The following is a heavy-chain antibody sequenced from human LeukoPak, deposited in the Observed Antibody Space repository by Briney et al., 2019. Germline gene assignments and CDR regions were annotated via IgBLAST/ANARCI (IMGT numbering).Heavy chain of an antibody. CDR2: ISYDGSNK. Sequence: GGSLRLSCAASGFTFSNYAMNWVRQAPGKGLEWVAVISYDGSNKYYADSVKGRFTISRDNSKNTLYLQMNSLRAEDTAVYYCARGGGNPHYYYGMDVWGQGTTVTVSS. D-gene: IGHD4-23*01. J-gene: IGHJ6*02. CDR1: GFTFSNYA. V-gene: IGHV3-30-3*01. CDR3: ARGGGNPHYYYGMDV.